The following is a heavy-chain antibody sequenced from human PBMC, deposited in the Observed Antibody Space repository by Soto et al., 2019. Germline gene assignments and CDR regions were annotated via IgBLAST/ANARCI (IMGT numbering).Heavy chain of an antibody. Sequence: SQTLSLTCAISGDSVSSNSAAWNWIRQSPSRGLEWLGRTYYRSKWYNDYAVSVKSRITINPDTSKNQFSLQLNSVTPEDTAVYYCAREIVVVVAATYKFRFEPWVQGTLVTVSS. V-gene: IGHV6-1*01. CDR1: GDSVSSNSAA. CDR2: TYYRSKWYN. CDR3: AREIVVVVAATYKFRFEP. J-gene: IGHJ5*02. D-gene: IGHD2-15*01.